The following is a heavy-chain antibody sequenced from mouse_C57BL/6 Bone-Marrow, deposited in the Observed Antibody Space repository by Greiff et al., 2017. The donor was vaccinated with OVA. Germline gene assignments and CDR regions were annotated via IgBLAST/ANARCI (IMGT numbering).Heavy chain of an antibody. V-gene: IGHV1-50*01. Sequence: VQLQQPGAELVKPGASVKLSCKASGYTFTSYWMQWVKQRPGQGLEWIGEIDPSDSYTNYNQKFKGKATLTVDTSSSTAYMQLSSLTSEDSAVYYCARGYYWYFDVGGRGTTVTVSA. CDR2: IDPSDSYT. D-gene: IGHD2-2*01. J-gene: IGHJ1*03. CDR3: ARGYYWYFDV. CDR1: GYTFTSYW.